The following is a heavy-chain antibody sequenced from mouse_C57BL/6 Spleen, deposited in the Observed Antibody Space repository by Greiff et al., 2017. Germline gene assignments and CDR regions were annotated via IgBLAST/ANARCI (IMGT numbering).Heavy chain of an antibody. Sequence: QVQLQQPGAELVRPGTSVKLSCKASGYTFTSYWMHWVKQRPGQGLEWIGVIDPSDSYTNYNQKFKGKATLTVDTSSSTAYMQLSSLTSEDSAVYYCARRGNCYGSSPYWYFDVWGTGTTVTVSS. J-gene: IGHJ1*03. CDR1: GYTFTSYW. D-gene: IGHD1-1*01. V-gene: IGHV1-59*01. CDR3: ARRGNCYGSSPYWYFDV. CDR2: IDPSDSYT.